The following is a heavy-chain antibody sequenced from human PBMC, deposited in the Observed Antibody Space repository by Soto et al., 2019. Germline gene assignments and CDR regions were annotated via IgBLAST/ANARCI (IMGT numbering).Heavy chain of an antibody. D-gene: IGHD6-13*01. CDR2: INWNSGSI. J-gene: IGHJ1*01. CDR3: VKDDCITWYSAYFLH. CDR1: GFTFDDYA. V-gene: IGHV3-9*01. Sequence: PGGSLRLSCAASGFTFDDYAMHWVRQVPGKGLEWVSGINWNSGSIGYGDSVKGRFAISRDNAKNSLHLQMNSLSAEDTAFYYRVKDDCITWYSAYFLHLGQGTLVTVSS.